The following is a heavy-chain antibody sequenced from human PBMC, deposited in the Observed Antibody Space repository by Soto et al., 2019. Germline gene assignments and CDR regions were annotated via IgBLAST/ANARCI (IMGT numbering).Heavy chain of an antibody. V-gene: IGHV3-23*01. D-gene: IGHD2-2*01. CDR3: AKIEPVPAAIGY. CDR2: VSGSGAAS. CDR1: GFTFSNYA. Sequence: EVQLLESGGGLVQPGGSLRLSCAASGFTFSNYALSWVRQAPGKGLEWVSAVSGSGAASYYADSVRGRFTISRDNSKNALYLQMNSLRAEDTAVYYWAKIEPVPAAIGYWGQGTLVTVSS. J-gene: IGHJ4*02.